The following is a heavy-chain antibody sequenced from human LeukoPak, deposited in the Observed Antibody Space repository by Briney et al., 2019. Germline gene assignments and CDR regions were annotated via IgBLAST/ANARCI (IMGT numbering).Heavy chain of an antibody. CDR2: IYSGGTT. CDR3: ARQPYGVRGVIDF. J-gene: IGHJ4*02. Sequence: PGGSLRLSCAASGFTVSSNYMSWVRQAPGKGLEWVSVIYSGGTTYYADSVKGRFTISRDNSNNTLYLQMNSLRAEDTAVYYCARQPYGVRGVIDFWGRGILVTVSS. D-gene: IGHD3-10*01. CDR1: GFTVSSNY. V-gene: IGHV3-53*01.